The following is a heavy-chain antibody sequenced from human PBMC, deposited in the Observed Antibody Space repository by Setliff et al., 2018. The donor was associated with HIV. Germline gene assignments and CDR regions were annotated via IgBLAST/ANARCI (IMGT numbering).Heavy chain of an antibody. CDR2: ISGSSSIK. Sequence: PGGSLRLSCAASGFTFRDYAMIWVRQAPGMGLEWVSTISGSSSIKEYADFVKGRFSISRDNSKDTVCLQMDSLRAEDTAIYYCAKGAKITTALYLVYWGQGTLVTVSA. J-gene: IGHJ1*01. CDR3: AKGAKITTALYLVY. D-gene: IGHD1-1*01. CDR1: GFTFRDYA. V-gene: IGHV3-23*01.